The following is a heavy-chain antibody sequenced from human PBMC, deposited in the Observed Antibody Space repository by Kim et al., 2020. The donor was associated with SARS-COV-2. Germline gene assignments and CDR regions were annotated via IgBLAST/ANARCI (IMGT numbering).Heavy chain of an antibody. D-gene: IGHD6-13*01. Sequence: GGSLRLSCAASGFTFSSYGMHWVRQAPGKGLEWVAVISYDGSNKYYADSVKGRFTISRDNSKNTLYLQMNSLRAEDTAVYYCAREISSSWYDHNFDYWGQGTLVTVSS. J-gene: IGHJ4*02. CDR2: ISYDGSNK. CDR3: AREISSSWYDHNFDY. V-gene: IGHV3-33*05. CDR1: GFTFSSYG.